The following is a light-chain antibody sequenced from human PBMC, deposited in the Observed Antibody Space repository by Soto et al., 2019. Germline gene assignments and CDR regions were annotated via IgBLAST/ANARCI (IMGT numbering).Light chain of an antibody. CDR2: WAS. CDR3: QQYYSSPYT. V-gene: IGKV4-1*01. J-gene: IGKJ2*01. CDR1: QSVLYSSNNKNY. Sequence: DIVMTQSPDSLAVSLGERATINCKSSQSVLYSSNNKNYLAWYQQKPGQPPKPLIYWASTRESGVPDRFNGSGSGTDFTLTISGLQAEDVVAVYYCQQYYSSPYTFGQGTKLEIK.